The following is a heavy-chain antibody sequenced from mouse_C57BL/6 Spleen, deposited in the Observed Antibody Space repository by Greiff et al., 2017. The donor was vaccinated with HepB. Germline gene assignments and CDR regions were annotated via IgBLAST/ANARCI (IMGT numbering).Heavy chain of an antibody. CDR1: GYTFTNYW. V-gene: IGHV1-63*01. Sequence: VKLVESGAELVRPGTSVKMSCKASGYTFTNYWIGWAKQRPGHGLEWIGDIYPGGGYTNYNEKFKGKATLTADKSSSTAYMQFSSLTSEDSAIYYCARYDGYSYYAMDYWGQGTSVTVSS. J-gene: IGHJ4*01. CDR2: IYPGGGYT. D-gene: IGHD2-3*01. CDR3: ARYDGYSYYAMDY.